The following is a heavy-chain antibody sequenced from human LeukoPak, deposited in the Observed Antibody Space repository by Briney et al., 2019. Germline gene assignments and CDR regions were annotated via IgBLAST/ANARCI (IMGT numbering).Heavy chain of an antibody. J-gene: IGHJ5*02. D-gene: IGHD2-21*01. CDR2: ITGSGDGA. CDR3: ARDLADQIPRWDNWFDP. Sequence: LPGGTLRLSCAASGFIFSSYGMSWVRQAPGKGLEWVSAITGSGDGAYYADSVKGRFTISKDISKNTLDLRMNSLRAEDTAVYYCARDLADQIPRWDNWFDPWGQGTLVTVSS. CDR1: GFIFSSYG. V-gene: IGHV3-23*01.